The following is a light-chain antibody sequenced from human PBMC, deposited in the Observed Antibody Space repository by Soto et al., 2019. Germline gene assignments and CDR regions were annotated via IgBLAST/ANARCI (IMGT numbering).Light chain of an antibody. V-gene: IGLV3-1*01. Sequence: SYELTQPPSVSVSPGQTASITCSGNKLANKYPSWFQQRAGQSPVLVIYQDNRRPSGIPERFSVSNSGNTATLTISGTQAVDEADYYCQAWDRSIVVFGGVTKLTVL. CDR1: KLANKY. CDR3: QAWDRSIVV. CDR2: QDN. J-gene: IGLJ2*01.